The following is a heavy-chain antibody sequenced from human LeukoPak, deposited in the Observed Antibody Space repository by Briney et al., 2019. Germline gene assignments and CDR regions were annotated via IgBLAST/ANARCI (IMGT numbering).Heavy chain of an antibody. Sequence: SETLSLSCTVSGGSISSYYWSWIRQPPGKGLEWIGYIYYSGSTNYNPSLKSRVTISVDTSKNQFSLKLSSVTAADTAVYYCARDRGGSYHFDYWGQGTLVTVSS. CDR3: ARDRGGSYHFDY. CDR2: IYYSGST. D-gene: IGHD1-26*01. J-gene: IGHJ4*02. CDR1: GGSISSYY. V-gene: IGHV4-59*01.